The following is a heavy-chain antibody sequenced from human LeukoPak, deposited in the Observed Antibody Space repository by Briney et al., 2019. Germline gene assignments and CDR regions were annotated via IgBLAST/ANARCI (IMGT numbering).Heavy chain of an antibody. CDR2: INHSGST. Sequence: PSETLSLTCAVYGGSFSGYYWSWIRQPPGKGLEWIGEINHSGSTNYNPSLKSRVTISVDTSKNQFSLKLSSVTAADTAVYYCARGRSYDFWSGYYGEFDYWGQGTLVTVSS. CDR3: ARGRSYDFWSGYYGEFDY. CDR1: GGSFSGYY. D-gene: IGHD3-3*01. J-gene: IGHJ4*02. V-gene: IGHV4-34*01.